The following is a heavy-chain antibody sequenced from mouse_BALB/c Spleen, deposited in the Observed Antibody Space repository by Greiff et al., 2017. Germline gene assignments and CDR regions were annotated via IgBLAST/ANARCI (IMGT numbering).Heavy chain of an antibody. CDR2: IWAGGST. CDR3: ARGMPYYGNPWFAY. CDR1: GFSLTSYG. D-gene: IGHD2-10*01. V-gene: IGHV2-9*02. J-gene: IGHJ3*01. Sequence: VKLMESGPGLVAPSQSLSITCTVSGFSLTSYGVHWVRQPPGKGLEWLGVIWAGGSTNYNSALMSRLSISKDNSKSQVFLKMNSLQTDDTAMYYCARGMPYYGNPWFAYWGQGTLVTVSA.